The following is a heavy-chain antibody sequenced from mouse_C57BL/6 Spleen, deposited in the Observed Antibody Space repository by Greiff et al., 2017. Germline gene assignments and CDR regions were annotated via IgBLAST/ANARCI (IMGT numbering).Heavy chain of an antibody. D-gene: IGHD1-1*01. CDR1: GYTFTSYW. CDR3: ARRYPGYAMDY. J-gene: IGHJ4*01. CDR2: IDPSDSET. V-gene: IGHV1-52*01. Sequence: VQLQQPGAELVRPGSSVKLSCKASGYTFTSYWMHWVKQRPIQGLEWIGNIDPSDSETHYNQKFKDKATLTVDKSSSTAYMQLSSLTSEDSAVYYYARRYPGYAMDYWGQGTSVTVSS.